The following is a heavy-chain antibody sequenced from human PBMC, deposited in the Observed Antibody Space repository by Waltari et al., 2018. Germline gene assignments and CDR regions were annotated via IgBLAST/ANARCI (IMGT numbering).Heavy chain of an antibody. J-gene: IGHJ4*02. CDR2: IIPIFGTA. V-gene: IGHV1-69*05. D-gene: IGHD4-17*01. CDR3: AHYGDYPYYFDY. Sequence: QVQLVQSGAEVKKPGSSVKVSCKAYGGTFSSYAISWVRQAPGQGLEWMGGIIPIFGTANYAQKFQGRVTITTDESTSTAYMELSSLRSEDTAVYYCAHYGDYPYYFDYWGQGTLVTVSS. CDR1: GGTFSSYA.